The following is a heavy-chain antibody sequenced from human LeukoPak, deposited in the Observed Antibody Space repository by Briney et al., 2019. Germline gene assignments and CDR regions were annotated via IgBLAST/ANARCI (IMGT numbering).Heavy chain of an antibody. J-gene: IGHJ6*03. D-gene: IGHD2-15*01. V-gene: IGHV3-43D*03. CDR1: GFTFDDYA. CDR2: ISWDGGST. Sequence: PGGSLRLSCAASGFTFDDYAMHWVRQAPGKGLEWVSLISWDGGSTYYADSVKGRFTISRDNSKNSLYLQMNSLRAEDTALYYCAKGRGRYYYYYMDVWGKGTTVTVSS. CDR3: AKGRGRYYYYYMDV.